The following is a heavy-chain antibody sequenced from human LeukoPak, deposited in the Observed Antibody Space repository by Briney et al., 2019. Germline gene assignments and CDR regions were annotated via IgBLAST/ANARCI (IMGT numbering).Heavy chain of an antibody. CDR2: INHSGST. CDR1: GGSFSGYY. J-gene: IGHJ3*02. Sequence: PSETLSLTCAVYGGSFSGYYWSWIRQPPGKGLEWIGEINHSGSTNYNPSLKSRVTISVDTSKNQFSLKLSSVTAADTAVYYCARGDDILTGYYDAFDIWGQGTMVTVSS. D-gene: IGHD3-9*01. CDR3: ARGDDILTGYYDAFDI. V-gene: IGHV4-34*01.